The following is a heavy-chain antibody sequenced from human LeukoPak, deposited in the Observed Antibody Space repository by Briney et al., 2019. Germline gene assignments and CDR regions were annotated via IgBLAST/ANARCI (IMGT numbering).Heavy chain of an antibody. J-gene: IGHJ4*02. Sequence: PGGSLGLSCAASGYTFSSHAMSWVRQAPGKGLEWVSAISTSGGSTYYADSVKGRFTISRDNSRNTLYLQMNSLRAEDTAIYYCALRGGQPDPFDYWGQGTLVTVSP. D-gene: IGHD3-10*01. CDR2: ISTSGGST. CDR1: GYTFSSHA. CDR3: ALRGGQPDPFDY. V-gene: IGHV3-23*01.